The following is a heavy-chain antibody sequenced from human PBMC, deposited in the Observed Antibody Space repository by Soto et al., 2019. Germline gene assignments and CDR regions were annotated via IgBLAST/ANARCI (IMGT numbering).Heavy chain of an antibody. CDR1: GGTFSSYA. V-gene: IGHV1-69*13. CDR2: IIPIFGTA. CDR3: ARVDYYDSSGYSFPFDY. Sequence: GASVKVSCKASGGTFSSYAISWVRQAPGQGLEWMGGIIPIFGTANYAQKFQGRVTITADESTSTAYMELSSLRSEDTAVYYCARVDYYDSSGYSFPFDYWGQGTLVTVSS. D-gene: IGHD3-22*01. J-gene: IGHJ4*02.